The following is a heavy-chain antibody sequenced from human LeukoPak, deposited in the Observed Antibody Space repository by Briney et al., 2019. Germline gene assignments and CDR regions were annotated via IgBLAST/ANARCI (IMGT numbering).Heavy chain of an antibody. CDR2: IYYSGST. V-gene: IGHV4-59*12. CDR1: GGSISSYY. CDR3: AREGLGDILTGYPDAFDI. D-gene: IGHD3-9*01. J-gene: IGHJ3*02. Sequence: PSETLSLTCTVSGGSISSYYWSWIRQPPGKGLEWIGYIYYSGSTNYNPSLKRRVTISVDTSKNQFSLKLSSVTAADTAVYYCAREGLGDILTGYPDAFDIWGQGTMVTVSS.